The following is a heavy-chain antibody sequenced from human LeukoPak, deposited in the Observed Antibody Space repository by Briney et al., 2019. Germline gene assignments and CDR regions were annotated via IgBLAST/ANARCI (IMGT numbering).Heavy chain of an antibody. J-gene: IGHJ4*02. D-gene: IGHD6-19*01. CDR1: GYTFTSYG. V-gene: IGHV1-18*01. CDR2: ISAYNGNR. CDR3: AREGGISVLGTLDY. Sequence: ASVKVSCKASGYTFTSYGISWVRQAPGQGLEWMGWISAYNGNRNYAQKLQGRVTMTTDTSTSTAYMELRSLRAEDTAVYYCAREGGISVLGTLDYWGQGTLVTVSS.